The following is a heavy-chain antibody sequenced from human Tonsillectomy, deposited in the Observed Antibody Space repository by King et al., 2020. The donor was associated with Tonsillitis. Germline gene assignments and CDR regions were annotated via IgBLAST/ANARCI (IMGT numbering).Heavy chain of an antibody. CDR3: AKDLFPLDSGSYALDY. J-gene: IGHJ4*02. CDR2: ISATGGSP. V-gene: IGHV3-23*01. Sequence: LQLQESGGGLVQPGGSLRISCAASGFIFSSYAMTWVRQAPGKGLDWVTTISATGGSPYYADSVKGRFTISRDNSNNTIYLQMNSLRAEDTAVYYCAKDLFPLDSGSYALDYWGQGTLAT. CDR1: GFIFSSYA. D-gene: IGHD3-10*01.